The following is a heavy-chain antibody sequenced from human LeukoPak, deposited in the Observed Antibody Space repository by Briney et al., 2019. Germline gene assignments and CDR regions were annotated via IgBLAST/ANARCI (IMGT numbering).Heavy chain of an antibody. V-gene: IGHV1-18*01. Sequence: ASVQVSCKASGYTFTSYGISWGRQAPGQGLEWMGWISAYNGNTNYAQKLQGRVTMTTDTSTSTAYMELRSLRSDDTAVYYCARPYYDFWSGYYDWGQGTLVTVSS. CDR2: ISAYNGNT. CDR1: GYTFTSYG. CDR3: ARPYYDFWSGYYD. D-gene: IGHD3-3*01. J-gene: IGHJ4*02.